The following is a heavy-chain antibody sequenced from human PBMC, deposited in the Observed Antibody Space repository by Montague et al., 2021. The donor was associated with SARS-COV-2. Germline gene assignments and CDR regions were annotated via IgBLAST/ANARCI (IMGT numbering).Heavy chain of an antibody. Sequence: SLRLSCAASGFTFSTYAMTWVRQAPGKGLECVSSISASGVRTHYPDSVKGRFTISRDNSKNTLYLQMSSLRAEDTAVYFCLNYHGSGSYGDFWGQGTLVTVSP. V-gene: IGHV3-23*01. J-gene: IGHJ4*02. CDR1: GFTFSTYA. CDR3: LNYHGSGSYGDF. D-gene: IGHD3-10*01. CDR2: ISASGVRT.